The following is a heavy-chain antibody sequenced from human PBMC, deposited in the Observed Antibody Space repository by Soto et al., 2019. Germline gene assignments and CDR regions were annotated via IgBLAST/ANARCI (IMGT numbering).Heavy chain of an antibody. D-gene: IGHD6-6*01. Sequence: PGESLKISCQGSGYSFASYWIGWVRQMPGKDLEWMGIIYPGDSDTRYSPSFQGQVPISAAKSLRTAYLQWTSLKASDTALYYCARTRSFTLGFYYDGMDVWGQGTTVTVSS. J-gene: IGHJ6*02. CDR3: ARTRSFTLGFYYDGMDV. V-gene: IGHV5-51*01. CDR1: GYSFASYW. CDR2: IYPGDSDT.